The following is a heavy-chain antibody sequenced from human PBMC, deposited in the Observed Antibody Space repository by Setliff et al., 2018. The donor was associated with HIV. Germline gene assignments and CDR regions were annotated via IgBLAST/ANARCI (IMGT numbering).Heavy chain of an antibody. J-gene: IGHJ4*02. Sequence: PGGSLRLSCAASGYNFGIYWMHWVRQVPGKGLVWVSHINSDGSGTKYADSVKGRFTMSRDNAKNTLYLQMNSLRAEDTAVYYCARARGTNWPFDYWGQGTLVTVSS. D-gene: IGHD1-1*01. V-gene: IGHV3-74*01. CDR2: INSDGSGT. CDR1: GYNFGIYW. CDR3: ARARGTNWPFDY.